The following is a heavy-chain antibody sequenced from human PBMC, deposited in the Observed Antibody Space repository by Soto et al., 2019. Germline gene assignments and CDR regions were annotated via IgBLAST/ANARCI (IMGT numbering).Heavy chain of an antibody. J-gene: IGHJ5*02. V-gene: IGHV1-69*02. CDR2: IIPILGIA. CDR1: GGTFSSYT. Sequence: QVQLVQSGAEVKKPGSSVKVSCKASGGTFSSYTISWVRQAPGQGLEWMGRIIPILGIANYAQKFQGRVTIXXDXAXXTAYMELSSLRSEDTAVYYCARPRDYGDTGGWFDPWGQGTLVTVSS. D-gene: IGHD4-17*01. CDR3: ARPRDYGDTGGWFDP.